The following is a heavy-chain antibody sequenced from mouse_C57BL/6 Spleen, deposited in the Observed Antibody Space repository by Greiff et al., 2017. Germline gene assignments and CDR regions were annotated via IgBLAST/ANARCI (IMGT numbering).Heavy chain of an antibody. CDR1: GYTFTSYW. D-gene: IGHD1-1*01. Sequence: VQLQQPGAELVKPGASVKLSCKASGYTFTSYWMHWVKQRPGQGLEWIGMIHPNSGSTNYNEKFKSKATLTVDKSSSPAYMQLSSLTSEDSAVYVCARSGYYGSSYYAMDYWGQGTSVTVSS. J-gene: IGHJ4*01. V-gene: IGHV1-64*01. CDR3: ARSGYYGSSYYAMDY. CDR2: IHPNSGST.